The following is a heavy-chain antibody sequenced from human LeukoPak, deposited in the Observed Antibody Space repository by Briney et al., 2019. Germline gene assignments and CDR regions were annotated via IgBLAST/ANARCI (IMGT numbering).Heavy chain of an antibody. CDR2: ISGSGGGT. V-gene: IGHV3-23*01. CDR3: ARSAAGRKNWFDP. D-gene: IGHD6-13*01. J-gene: IGHJ5*02. Sequence: GGSLRLSCAASGFTFSSYAMSGVRQAPGKGLEWGSVISGSGGGTHYADSVKGGFTISRDNSKNTLYLQMNSLRAEDTAVYYCARSAAGRKNWFDPWGQGTLVTVSS. CDR1: GFTFSSYA.